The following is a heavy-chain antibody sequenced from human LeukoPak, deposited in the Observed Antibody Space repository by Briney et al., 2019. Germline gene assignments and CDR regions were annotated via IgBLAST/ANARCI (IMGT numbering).Heavy chain of an antibody. V-gene: IGHV3-7*01. Sequence: GGSLRLSCAASGFTFSNHWMSCVRQAPGKGLEWVANIKGDGSDKYYVDSVKGRFTISRDNAKNSLFLQMNSLRVEDTAVYYCARDWSDLTTNPPDYWGQGTLVTVSS. J-gene: IGHJ4*02. CDR3: ARDWSDLTTNPPDY. CDR2: IKGDGSDK. CDR1: GFTFSNHW. D-gene: IGHD1-26*01.